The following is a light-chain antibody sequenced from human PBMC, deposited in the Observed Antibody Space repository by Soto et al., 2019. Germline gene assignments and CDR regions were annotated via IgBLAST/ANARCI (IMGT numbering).Light chain of an antibody. CDR2: AAS. CDR1: QSISIY. CDR3: QQSYSTPPWT. Sequence: DIQMTQSPSSLSASVGDRVTITCRASQSISIYLNWYQQKPGKAPKLLIYAASSLQSGVPSRFSGSGSGTDFNLPISSLQPEDFATYYCQQSYSTPPWTFGQGTKVEI. V-gene: IGKV1-39*01. J-gene: IGKJ1*01.